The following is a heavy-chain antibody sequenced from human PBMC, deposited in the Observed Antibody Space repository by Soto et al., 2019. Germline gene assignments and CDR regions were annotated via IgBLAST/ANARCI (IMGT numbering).Heavy chain of an antibody. CDR3: AGELDIHHGLGY. CDR2: TYYRSNWNF. J-gene: IGHJ4*02. D-gene: IGHD6-19*01. Sequence: PSQPLSLPSAISWGSVSSNTATCNWVRQSPSRGLEWLGRTYYRSNWNFDYALSVKSRITINPDTSKNQFSLQLNSLTPEDTAVYYCAGELDIHHGLGYWGPGTSVTVSS. V-gene: IGHV6-1*01. CDR1: WGSVSSNTAT.